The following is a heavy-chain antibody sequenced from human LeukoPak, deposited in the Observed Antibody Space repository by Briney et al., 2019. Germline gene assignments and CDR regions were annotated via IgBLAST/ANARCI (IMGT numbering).Heavy chain of an antibody. CDR1: GGTFSSYA. CDR3: ARLGAVADNFDY. J-gene: IGHJ4*02. CDR2: IIPIFGTA. Sequence: SVKVPCKASGGTFSSYAISWVRQAPGQGLEWMGRIIPIFGTANYAQKFQGRVTITTDESTSTAYMELSSLRSEDTAVYYCARLGAVADNFDYWGQGTLVTVSS. D-gene: IGHD6-19*01. V-gene: IGHV1-69*05.